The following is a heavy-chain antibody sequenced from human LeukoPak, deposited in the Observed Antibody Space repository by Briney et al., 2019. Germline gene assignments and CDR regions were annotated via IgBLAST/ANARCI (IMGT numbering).Heavy chain of an antibody. D-gene: IGHD3-22*01. Sequence: GESLKISCKGSGYSFTSFWISWVRQIPGKGLEWMGRIDPSDSYTNYSPSFQGHVTISADKSISTAYLQWSSLKASDTAMYYCARIYSPYYDSSGYYPGDWFDPWGQGTLVTVSS. V-gene: IGHV5-10-1*01. CDR2: IDPSDSYT. CDR1: GYSFTSFW. CDR3: ARIYSPYYDSSGYYPGDWFDP. J-gene: IGHJ5*02.